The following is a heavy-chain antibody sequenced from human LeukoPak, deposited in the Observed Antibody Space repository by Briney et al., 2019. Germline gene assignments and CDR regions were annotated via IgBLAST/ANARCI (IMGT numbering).Heavy chain of an antibody. D-gene: IGHD3-10*01. CDR3: ARVPTMVRGVIPLAY. V-gene: IGHV1-2*02. CDR2: INPNSGGT. Sequence: ASVKVSCKASGYTFTGYYMHWVRQAPGQGLKWMGWINPNSGGTNYAQKFQGRVTMTRDTSISTAYMELSRLRSDDTAVYYCARVPTMVRGVIPLAYWGQGTLVTVSS. J-gene: IGHJ4*02. CDR1: GYTFTGYY.